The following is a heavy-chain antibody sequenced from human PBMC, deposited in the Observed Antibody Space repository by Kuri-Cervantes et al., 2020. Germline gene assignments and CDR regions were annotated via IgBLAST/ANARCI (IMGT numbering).Heavy chain of an antibody. D-gene: IGHD3-10*01. J-gene: IGHJ6*02. CDR1: GYTFTGYY. CDR3: ATHGSGSYYYYYYGMDV. CDR2: MNPNSGNT. V-gene: IGHV1-8*02. Sequence: ASVKVSCKASGYTFTGYYMHWVRQATGQGLEWMGWMNPNSGNTGYAQKFQGRVTMTRNTSISTAYIELSSLRSEDTAVYYCATHGSGSYYYYYYGMDVWGQGTTVTVSS.